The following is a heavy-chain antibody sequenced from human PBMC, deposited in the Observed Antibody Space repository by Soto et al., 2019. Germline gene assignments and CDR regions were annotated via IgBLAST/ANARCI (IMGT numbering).Heavy chain of an antibody. J-gene: IGHJ3*01. Sequence: VQLLESGGGLVQPGGSLRLSCEASGFTFSNYAMPWVRQTPGEGPEWVSTIGGDEDIFYAESVQGRFIISRDDTRSTMYLQMANLRVEDKAIYLCAKDSVSYNDIYDSFDVWGQGTVVTVSS. D-gene: IGHD1-26*01. CDR3: AKDSVSYNDIYDSFDV. CDR1: GFTFSNYA. CDR2: IGGDEDI. V-gene: IGHV3-23*01.